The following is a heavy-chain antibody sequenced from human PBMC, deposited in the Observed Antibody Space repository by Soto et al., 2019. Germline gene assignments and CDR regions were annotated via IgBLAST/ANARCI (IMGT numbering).Heavy chain of an antibody. Sequence: PGGSQRLSCAASGFTFSSYGMHWVRQAPGKGLEWVAVISYDGSNKYYADSVKGRFTISRDNSKNTLYLQMNSLRAEDTAVYYCAKDYSGYYDLWGQGTLVTVSS. CDR1: GFTFSSYG. CDR3: AKDYSGYYDL. D-gene: IGHD3-10*01. V-gene: IGHV3-30*18. J-gene: IGHJ4*02. CDR2: ISYDGSNK.